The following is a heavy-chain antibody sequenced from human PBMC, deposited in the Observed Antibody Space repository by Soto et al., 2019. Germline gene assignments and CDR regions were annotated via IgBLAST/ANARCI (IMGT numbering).Heavy chain of an antibody. J-gene: IGHJ4*02. CDR3: ARDVGYHYDGSPSGQFYF. V-gene: IGHV4-4*02. D-gene: IGHD3-22*01. Sequence: QVELQESGPGLVKPSGTLSLTCVVSGNSISTTNWWSWVRQSPGKGLEWIGEIYHSGSTNYNQSLKSRVTISVDKSKNQFSLKLSSVTAADTAVYYCARDVGYHYDGSPSGQFYFWGQGTLVTVSS. CDR1: GNSISTTNW. CDR2: IYHSGST.